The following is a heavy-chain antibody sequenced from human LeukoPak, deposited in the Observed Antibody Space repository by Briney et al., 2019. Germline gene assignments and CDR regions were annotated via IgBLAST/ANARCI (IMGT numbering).Heavy chain of an antibody. Sequence: PSETLSLTCTVSGGSISSSSYYWGWIRQPPGKGLEWIGSIKYSRSTYYNSSLKSRVTIAVDTSKNQFSLKFNSVTAADTAVYFCTRADPVTHSRVGYYYYGMDVWGQGTTVTVSS. CDR3: TRADPVTHSRVGYYYYGMDV. J-gene: IGHJ6*02. CDR2: IKYSRST. D-gene: IGHD4-17*01. CDR1: GGSISSSSYY. V-gene: IGHV4-39*01.